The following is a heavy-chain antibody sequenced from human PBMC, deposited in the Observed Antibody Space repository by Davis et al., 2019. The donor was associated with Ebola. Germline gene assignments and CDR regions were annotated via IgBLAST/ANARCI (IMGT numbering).Heavy chain of an antibody. CDR2: INAGNGNT. CDR3: ARGNTIFGVVLYYYGMDV. D-gene: IGHD3-3*01. Sequence: GESLKISCAASGFTFTSYAMHWVRQAPGQRLEWMGWINAGNGNTKYSQKFQGRVTITRDTSASTAYMELSSLRSEDTAVYYCARGNTIFGVVLYYYGMDVWGQGTTVTVSS. CDR1: GFTFTSYA. V-gene: IGHV1-3*01. J-gene: IGHJ6*02.